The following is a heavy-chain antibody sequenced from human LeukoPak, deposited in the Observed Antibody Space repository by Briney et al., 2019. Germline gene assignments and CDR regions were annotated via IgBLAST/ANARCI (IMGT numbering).Heavy chain of an antibody. CDR1: GGSFSGHY. J-gene: IGHJ5*02. CDR2: INYSGST. Sequence: SETLSLTCAVYGGSFSGHYWSWIRQPPGKGLEWIGEINYSGSTNYNPSLKSRVTISVDTSKNQFSLKLSSVTAADTAVYYCARVFFRNWFDPWGQGTLVTVSS. CDR3: ARVFFRNWFDP. V-gene: IGHV4-34*01.